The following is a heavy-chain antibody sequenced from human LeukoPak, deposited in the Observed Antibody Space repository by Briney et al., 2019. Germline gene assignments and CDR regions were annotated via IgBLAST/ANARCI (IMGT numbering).Heavy chain of an antibody. CDR2: INSDGSST. Sequence: GGSLRLSCAASGFTFSSYWMHWVRQAPGKGLVWVSRINSDGSSTSYADSVKGRFTISRDNAKNTLYLQMNSLRAEDTAVYYCARGPHSGSYYYYYYGMDVWGQGTTVTVSS. V-gene: IGHV3-74*01. J-gene: IGHJ6*02. D-gene: IGHD3-10*01. CDR3: ARGPHSGSYYYYYYGMDV. CDR1: GFTFSSYW.